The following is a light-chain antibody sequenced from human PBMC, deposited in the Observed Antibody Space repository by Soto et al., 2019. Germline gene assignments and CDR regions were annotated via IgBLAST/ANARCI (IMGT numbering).Light chain of an antibody. Sequence: DIVMTQSPDSLAVSLGERATINCKSSQSVLYSSNNKNYLAWYQQKPGQPPKLLIYWASTRESWGPDRCSGSGSGTDFTLTISSLQAEDVAVYYCQQYYATPPYTFGQGTKVEIK. CDR1: QSVLYSSNNKNY. CDR3: QQYYATPPYT. V-gene: IGKV4-1*01. CDR2: WAS. J-gene: IGKJ2*01.